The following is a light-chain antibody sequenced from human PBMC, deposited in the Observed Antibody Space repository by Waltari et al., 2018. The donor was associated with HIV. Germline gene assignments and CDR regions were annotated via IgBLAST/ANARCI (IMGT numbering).Light chain of an antibody. Sequence: EIVLTQSPGTLSLTSGESATLSCRASQSVGSTYLAWYQQKPGQAPRLLMYGTSSRATGTPDRFSGSGSGTDFTLTISRLEPEDVAVYYCQQYGSSPLTFGGGTKVEIK. V-gene: IGKV3-20*01. CDR1: QSVGSTY. J-gene: IGKJ4*01. CDR3: QQYGSSPLT. CDR2: GTS.